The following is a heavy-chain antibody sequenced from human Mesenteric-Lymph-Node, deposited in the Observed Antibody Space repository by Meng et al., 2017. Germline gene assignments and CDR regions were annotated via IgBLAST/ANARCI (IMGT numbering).Heavy chain of an antibody. CDR2: IYHSGST. Sequence: QVELQEPGPGLVKPSGALSLTVAVSGGSSSSSNWWSWVRQPPGKGLEWIGEIYHSGSTNYNPSLKSRVTISVDKSKNQFSLNLSSVTAADTAVYYCARVGQWLPIDYWGQGTLVTVSS. V-gene: IGHV4-4*02. J-gene: IGHJ4*02. CDR3: ARVGQWLPIDY. D-gene: IGHD6-19*01. CDR1: GGSSSSSNW.